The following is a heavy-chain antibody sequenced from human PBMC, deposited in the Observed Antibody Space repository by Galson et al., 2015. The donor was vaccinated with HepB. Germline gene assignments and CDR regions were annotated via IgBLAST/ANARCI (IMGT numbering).Heavy chain of an antibody. Sequence: CAISGDSVSSNSAAWNWIRQSPSRGLEWLGRTYSRSKWYNDYAVSVKSRITINPDTSKNQFSLQLNSVTPEDTAEYYCSSEETAMVTQPSGGPFDYCGQGTLVTVSS. CDR1: GDSVSSNSAA. CDR2: TYSRSKWYN. V-gene: IGHV6-1*01. J-gene: IGHJ4*02. CDR3: SSEETAMVTQPSGGPFDY. D-gene: IGHD5-18*01.